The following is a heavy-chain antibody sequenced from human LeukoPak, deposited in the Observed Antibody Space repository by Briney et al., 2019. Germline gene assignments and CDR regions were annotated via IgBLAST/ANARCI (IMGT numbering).Heavy chain of an antibody. J-gene: IGHJ3*02. Sequence: GGSLRLSCAASGFTFSSYAFTWVRQTPGKGLEWVSVISATGGKTYYGNSVKGRFTVSRDNSNNTLYLQMNSLRADDTAVYYCARRETVRYSSSQWAFDIWGQGTMVTVSS. CDR1: GFTFSSYA. CDR2: ISATGGKT. V-gene: IGHV3-23*01. CDR3: ARRETVRYSSSQWAFDI. D-gene: IGHD5-18*01.